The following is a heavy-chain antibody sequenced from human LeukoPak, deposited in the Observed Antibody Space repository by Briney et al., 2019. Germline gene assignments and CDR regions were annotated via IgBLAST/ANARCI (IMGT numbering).Heavy chain of an antibody. CDR2: IYYSGST. CDR1: GGSISSYY. Sequence: SETLSLTCTVSGGSISSYYWSWIRQPPGKGLEWIGYIYYSGSTNYNPSLKSRVTISVDTSKNQFSLKLSSVTAADTAVYYCARDSAASHYSGSYYFDYWGQGALVTVSS. J-gene: IGHJ4*02. D-gene: IGHD1-26*01. CDR3: ARDSAASHYSGSYYFDY. V-gene: IGHV4-59*01.